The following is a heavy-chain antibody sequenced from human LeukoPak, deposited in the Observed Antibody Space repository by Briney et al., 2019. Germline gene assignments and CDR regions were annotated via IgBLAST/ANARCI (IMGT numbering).Heavy chain of an antibody. Sequence: SETLSLTCTVSGGSISSSYWSWIRQPPGKGLEWIGYIYYSGSTNYNPSLKSRVTISVDTSKNQFSLKLSSVTAADTAVYYCARNKNDFWSGSYYFDYWGQGTLVTVSS. CDR2: IYYSGST. V-gene: IGHV4-59*01. J-gene: IGHJ4*02. CDR1: GGSISSSY. CDR3: ARNKNDFWSGSYYFDY. D-gene: IGHD3-3*01.